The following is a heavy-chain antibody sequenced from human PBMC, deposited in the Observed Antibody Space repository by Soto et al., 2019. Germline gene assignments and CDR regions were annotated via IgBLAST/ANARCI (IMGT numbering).Heavy chain of an antibody. V-gene: IGHV4-59*01. J-gene: IGHJ4*02. CDR1: GGSISSYY. D-gene: IGHD3-22*01. Sequence: SETLSLTCTVSGGSISSYYWSWIRQPPGKGLEWIGYIYYSGSTNYNPSLKSPVTISVDTSKNQFSLKLSSVTAADTAVYYCARGNYYDSSGYYYVDYWGQGTLVTVSS. CDR3: ARGNYYDSSGYYYVDY. CDR2: IYYSGST.